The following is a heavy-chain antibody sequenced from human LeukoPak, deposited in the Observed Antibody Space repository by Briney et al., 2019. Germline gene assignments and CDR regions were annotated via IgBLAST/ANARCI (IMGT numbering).Heavy chain of an antibody. CDR2: IYGSGVSI. CDR3: AKDLGWELPAEAY. Sequence: PGGSLRLSCVGSGFTFNNYVMNWVRQAPRKGLEWLATIYGSGVSISYADSVKGRFTISRDNSNNTLYLQMNSLRAEDTAMYYCAKDLGWELPAEAYWGQGILVTVSS. J-gene: IGHJ4*02. D-gene: IGHD1-26*01. CDR1: GFTFNNYV. V-gene: IGHV3-23*01.